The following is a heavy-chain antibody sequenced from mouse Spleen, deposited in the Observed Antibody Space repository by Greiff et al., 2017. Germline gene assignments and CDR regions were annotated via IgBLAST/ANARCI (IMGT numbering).Heavy chain of an antibody. J-gene: IGHJ4*01. CDR1: GYTFTSYT. D-gene: IGHD1-1*01. CDR2: INPSSGYT. V-gene: IGHV1-4*01. CDR3: ARPHYYGSSPRAMDY. Sequence: VKLVESGAELARPGASVKMSCKASGYTFTSYTMHWVKQRPGQGLEWIGYINPSSGYTNYNQKFKDKATLTADKSSSTAYMQLSSLTSEDSAVYYCARPHYYGSSPRAMDYWGQGTSVTVSS.